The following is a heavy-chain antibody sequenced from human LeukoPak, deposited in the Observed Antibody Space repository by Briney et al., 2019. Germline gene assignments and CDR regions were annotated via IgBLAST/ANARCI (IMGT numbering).Heavy chain of an antibody. D-gene: IGHD6-6*01. J-gene: IGHJ4*02. CDR1: GFSFSSSW. CDR3: ARDGGPYSSSSAEADY. CDR2: ISYDGSNK. Sequence: GGFLRLSCAASGFSFSSSWMSWVRQAPGKGLEWVAVISYDGSNKYYADSVKGRFTISRDNSKNTLYLQMNSLRAEDTAVYYCARDGGPYSSSSAEADYWGQGTLVTVSS. V-gene: IGHV3-30-3*01.